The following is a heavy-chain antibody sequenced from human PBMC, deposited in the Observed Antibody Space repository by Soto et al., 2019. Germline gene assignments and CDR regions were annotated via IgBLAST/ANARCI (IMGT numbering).Heavy chain of an antibody. CDR1: GYSITAGGYY. J-gene: IGHJ5*02. CDR2: FYSSGSI. D-gene: IGHD6-19*01. Sequence: SETLSLTCFVSGYSITAGGYYLSWIRHHPGKGLEWIGSFYSSGSIIYNPSLRSRVSISVDTSSNQCSMSLTSVTAADPARYYCARMYSSGSGWFHPWGQGTLVTVSS. CDR3: ARMYSSGSGWFHP. V-gene: IGHV4-31*03.